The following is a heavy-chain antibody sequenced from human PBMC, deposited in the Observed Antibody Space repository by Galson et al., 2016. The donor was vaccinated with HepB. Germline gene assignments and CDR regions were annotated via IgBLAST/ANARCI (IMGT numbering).Heavy chain of an antibody. CDR1: RFIFSDYY. V-gene: IGHV3-11*01. CDR3: ARGWILQWSAPYGMDL. J-gene: IGHJ6*02. D-gene: IGHD5-18*01. Sequence: SLRLSCAASRFIFSDYYMSWIRQAPGKGLEWVSYISGSGSTIYYADSVKGRVTISRDNAKNSMYLHMENLRAEDTAVYFCARGWILQWSAPYGMDLWGQGTTVTVSS. CDR2: ISGSGSTI.